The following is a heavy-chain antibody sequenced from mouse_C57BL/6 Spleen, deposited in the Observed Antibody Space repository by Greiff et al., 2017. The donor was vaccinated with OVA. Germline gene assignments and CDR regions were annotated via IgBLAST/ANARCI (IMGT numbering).Heavy chain of an antibody. CDR2: IDPSDSET. J-gene: IGHJ2*01. CDR3: ARGAQATSYYFDY. Sequence: QVQLQQPGAELVRPGSSVKLSCKASGYTFTSYWMHWVKQRPIQGLEWIGNIDPSDSETHYNQKFKDKATLTVDKSSSTAYMQLSSLTSEDSAVYYCARGAQATSYYFDYWGQGTTLTVSS. D-gene: IGHD3-2*02. CDR1: GYTFTSYW. V-gene: IGHV1-52*01.